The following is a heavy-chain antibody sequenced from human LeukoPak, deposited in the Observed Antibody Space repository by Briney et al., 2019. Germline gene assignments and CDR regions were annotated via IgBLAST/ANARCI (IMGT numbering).Heavy chain of an antibody. CDR2: MKEDGSEK. CDR3: ANRNPGYNYAFDS. Sequence: GESLRLSCAASGFTFSSYWMTWVRQAPGKGLEWVACMKEDGSEKYYVDSVKGRFTISRDNAKNSLYLQMNSLRAGDTAVYYCANRNPGYNYAFDSWGQGTLVTVSS. CDR1: GFTFSSYW. J-gene: IGHJ4*02. V-gene: IGHV3-7*03. D-gene: IGHD5-18*01.